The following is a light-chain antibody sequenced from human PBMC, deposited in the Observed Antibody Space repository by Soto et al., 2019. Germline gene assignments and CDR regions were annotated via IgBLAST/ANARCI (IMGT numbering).Light chain of an antibody. V-gene: IGKV3D-15*01. CDR1: QSISSH. CDR2: AAS. CDR3: QQYNDWPPWT. J-gene: IGKJ1*01. Sequence: EIVITQSPASLSVSPGERATLSCRASQSISSHLVWYQQKPGQAPRLVIYAASIRATGIPARFSGSGSGTEFTLTINGLQSEDFAVYYCQQYNDWPPWTFGQGTKV.